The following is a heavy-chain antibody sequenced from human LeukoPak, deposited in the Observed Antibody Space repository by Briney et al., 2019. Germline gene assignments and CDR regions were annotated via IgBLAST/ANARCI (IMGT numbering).Heavy chain of an antibody. CDR2: INPNSGDT. J-gene: IGHJ4*02. CDR1: GYIFTGNY. D-gene: IGHD2/OR15-2a*01. V-gene: IGHV1-2*02. CDR3: ARVLPSDY. Sequence: ASVKVSCKASGYIFTGNYMHWVRQAPGQGLEWMGWINPNSGDTNYAQKFQGRVTMTRDTSISTGYMELSRLTSDDTAIYYCARVLPSDYWGQGTLVTVPS.